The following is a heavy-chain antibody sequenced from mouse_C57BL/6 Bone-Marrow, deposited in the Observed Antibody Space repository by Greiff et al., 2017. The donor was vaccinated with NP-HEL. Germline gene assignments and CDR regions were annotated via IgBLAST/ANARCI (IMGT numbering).Heavy chain of an antibody. CDR2: IWSGGST. CDR1: GFSLTSYG. CDR3: ARKRGTGTDYYAMDY. J-gene: IGHJ4*01. V-gene: IGHV2-2*01. D-gene: IGHD4-1*01. Sequence: VQLVESGPGLVQPSQSLSITCTVSGFSLTSYGVHWVRQSPGKGLEWLGVIWSGGSTDYNAAFISRLSISKDNSKSQVFFKMNSLQADDTAIYYCARKRGTGTDYYAMDYWGQGASVTVSS.